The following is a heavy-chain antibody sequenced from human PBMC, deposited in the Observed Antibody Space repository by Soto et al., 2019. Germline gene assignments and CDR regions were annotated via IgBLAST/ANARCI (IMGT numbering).Heavy chain of an antibody. V-gene: IGHV2-5*02. D-gene: IGHD1-26*01. CDR3: AHAYGGRSLY. Sequence: QITLKESGPTLVKPTQTLTLTCTFSGFSLTTDRVGVGWIRQPPGEALEWLAVIYWDDSKTYRPSLESRLTITKDTSKNQVALTRTNMDSLDTATYYCAHAYGGRSLYWGQGNVVTVSS. J-gene: IGHJ4*02. CDR2: IYWDDSK. CDR1: GFSLTTDRVG.